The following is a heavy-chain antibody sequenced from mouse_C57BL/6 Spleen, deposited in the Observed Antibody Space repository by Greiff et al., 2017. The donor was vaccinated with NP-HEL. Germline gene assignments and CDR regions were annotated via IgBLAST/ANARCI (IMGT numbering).Heavy chain of an antibody. CDR1: GYTFTSYW. CDR3: ARGTYYYGSSYEGAY. Sequence: VQLQQPGAELVMPGASVKLSCKASGYTFTSYWMHWVKQRPGQGLEWIGEIDPSDSYTNYNQKFKGKSTLTVDKSSSTAYMQLSILTSEDCAVYYGARGTYYYGSSYEGAYWGQGTLVTVSA. CDR2: IDPSDSYT. J-gene: IGHJ3*01. V-gene: IGHV1-69*01. D-gene: IGHD1-1*01.